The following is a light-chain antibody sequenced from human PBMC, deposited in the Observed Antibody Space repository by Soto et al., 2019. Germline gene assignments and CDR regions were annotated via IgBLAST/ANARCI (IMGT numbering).Light chain of an antibody. Sequence: QSVLTQPPSVSAAPGQKVTMFCSGSSSNIGNNYVSWYQQFPGTAPKLLIYDNNKRPSGIPDRFSGSKSGTSATLGITGLLTGDEADYYCGTWDSSLSGVVFGGGTQLPS. CDR2: DNN. V-gene: IGLV1-51*01. CDR1: SSNIGNNY. J-gene: IGLJ2*01. CDR3: GTWDSSLSGVV.